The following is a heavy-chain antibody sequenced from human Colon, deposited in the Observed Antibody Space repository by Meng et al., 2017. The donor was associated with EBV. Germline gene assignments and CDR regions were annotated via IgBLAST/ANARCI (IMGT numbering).Heavy chain of an antibody. CDR1: GGSMSSGNYY. CDR3: ARTNYGDYNWFDP. V-gene: IGHV4-30-4*01. J-gene: IGHJ5*02. Sequence: QVQLQESGPGLVEPSXXLXLPCTVSGGSMSSGNYYWSWIRQPPGKGLEWIGYIYYSGSRYYNPSLKSRVTISVDTSKNQFSLKLTSVTAADTAVYFCARTNYGDYNWFDPWGQGTLVTVSS. CDR2: IYYSGSR. D-gene: IGHD4-17*01.